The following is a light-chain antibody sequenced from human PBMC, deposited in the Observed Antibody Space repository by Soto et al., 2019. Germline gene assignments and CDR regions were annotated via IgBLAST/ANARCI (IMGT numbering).Light chain of an antibody. Sequence: QSSLTQPPSVFGSPGQSVAISCIGYSSDVGSYNRVSWYQQSPGTAPKLIIYEVTTRPSGVPDRFSGSKSGNTASLTISGLQAEDEADYYCNSYTFRGTYVFGTGTKVPVL. CDR2: EVT. J-gene: IGLJ1*01. CDR1: SSDVGSYNR. V-gene: IGLV2-18*02. CDR3: NSYTFRGTYV.